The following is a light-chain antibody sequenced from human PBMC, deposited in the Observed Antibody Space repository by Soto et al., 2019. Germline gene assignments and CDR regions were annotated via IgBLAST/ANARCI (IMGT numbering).Light chain of an antibody. Sequence: DIQMTQSASSLSASVGDRVTITCRASQSISSYLNWYQQKPGKAPKLLIYAASSLQSGVPSRFSGSGSGTDFTLTISSLQPEDFATYYCQQSYSTLYTFGQGTKVDTK. CDR3: QQSYSTLYT. V-gene: IGKV1-39*01. CDR2: AAS. CDR1: QSISSY. J-gene: IGKJ2*01.